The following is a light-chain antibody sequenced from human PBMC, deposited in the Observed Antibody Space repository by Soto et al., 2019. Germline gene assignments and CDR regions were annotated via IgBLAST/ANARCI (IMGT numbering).Light chain of an antibody. CDR1: QGISTY. CDR2: AAS. V-gene: IGKV1-39*01. CDR3: QQSYSSPPT. Sequence: DIQMTQSPSSLSSSVGDRVTITCRASQGISTYLNWYQHKPGKAPKLLIFAASSLQSGVPSRFSGSRSGPDFTLTISSLQPEDFATYYCQQSYSSPPTFGQGTKVDI. J-gene: IGKJ1*01.